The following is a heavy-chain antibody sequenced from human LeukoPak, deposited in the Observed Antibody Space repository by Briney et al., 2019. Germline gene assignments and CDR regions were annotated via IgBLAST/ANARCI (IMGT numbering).Heavy chain of an antibody. CDR1: GFTLSSYA. V-gene: IGHV3-23*01. CDR2: ISVSGNT. Sequence: GGSLRLSCAASGFTLSSYAMSWVRQGPGKGLEWVSAISVSGNTYHADSVKGRFTISRDSSKNTLYLQMNSLRAEDTAVYYCAREDYYFDSSGTHYFDYWGQGTLVTVSS. J-gene: IGHJ4*02. D-gene: IGHD3-22*01. CDR3: AREDYYFDSSGTHYFDY.